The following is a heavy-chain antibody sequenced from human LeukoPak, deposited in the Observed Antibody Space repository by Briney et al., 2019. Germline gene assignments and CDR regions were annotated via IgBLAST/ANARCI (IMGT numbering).Heavy chain of an antibody. Sequence: GGSLRLSCVASGFTFTNYWMSWVRQTPGKEPEWVAVISYDGSNKYYADSVKGRFTISRDNSKNTLYLQMNSLRAEDTAVYYCAYGAFLDYWGQGTLVTASS. J-gene: IGHJ4*02. CDR2: ISYDGSNK. CDR1: GFTFTNYW. V-gene: IGHV3-30*03. D-gene: IGHD4-17*01. CDR3: AYGAFLDY.